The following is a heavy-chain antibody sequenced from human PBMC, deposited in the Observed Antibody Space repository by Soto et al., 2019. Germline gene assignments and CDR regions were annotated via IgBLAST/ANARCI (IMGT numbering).Heavy chain of an antibody. V-gene: IGHV3-74*01. CDR3: AREPERGYSYSLYYYYYGMDV. CDR2: INSDGSST. J-gene: IGHJ6*02. CDR1: GFTFSSYW. Sequence: PGGSLRLSCADSGFTFSSYWMHWVRQAPGKGLVWVSRINSDGSSTSYADSVKGRFTISRDNAKNTLYLQMNSLRAEDTAVYYCAREPERGYSYSLYYYYYGMDVWGQGTTVTVSS. D-gene: IGHD5-18*01.